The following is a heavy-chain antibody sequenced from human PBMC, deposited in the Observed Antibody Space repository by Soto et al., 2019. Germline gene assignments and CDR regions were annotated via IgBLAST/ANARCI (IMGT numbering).Heavy chain of an antibody. CDR2: IGTAGDT. CDR1: GFTFSSYD. J-gene: IGHJ4*02. V-gene: IGHV3-13*01. D-gene: IGHD3-10*01. Sequence: GGSLRLSCAASGFTFSSYDMHWVRQATGKGLEWVSAIGTAGDTYYPGSVKGRFTISRDNSKNTLYLQMNSLRAEDTAVYYCAKVRSGSFDYWGQGTLVTVSS. CDR3: AKVRSGSFDY.